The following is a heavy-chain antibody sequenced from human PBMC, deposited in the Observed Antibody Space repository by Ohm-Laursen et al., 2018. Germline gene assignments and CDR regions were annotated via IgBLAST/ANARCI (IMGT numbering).Heavy chain of an antibody. CDR1: GGSISSSY. J-gene: IGHJ4*02. V-gene: IGHV4-59*01. D-gene: IGHD4-23*01. CDR3: ARDVSGDYGGGIPRFDY. CDR2: FSYSGST. Sequence: SETLSLTCPVSGGSISSSYWSWIRQPPGKGLEWIGYFSYSGSTNYNPSLKSRVTISVDTSKNQFSLKVRSVTAADTAVYYCARDVSGDYGGGIPRFDYWGQGTLVTVSS.